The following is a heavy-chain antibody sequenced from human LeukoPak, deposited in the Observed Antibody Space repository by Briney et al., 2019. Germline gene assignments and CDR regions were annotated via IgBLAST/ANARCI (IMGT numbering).Heavy chain of an antibody. CDR3: TRVRHGDYFDP. V-gene: IGHV3-72*01. Sequence: GGSLRLSCAASGFTFSAAYMDWARQAPGKGLQWVGRIRNKPHSYTTDYAASVKGRFTISRDDSKNSLFLQMNSLKTEDTVVYYCTRVRHGDYFDPWGLGTLVTVSS. CDR1: GFTFSAAY. J-gene: IGHJ4*02. D-gene: IGHD4-17*01. CDR2: IRNKPHSYTT.